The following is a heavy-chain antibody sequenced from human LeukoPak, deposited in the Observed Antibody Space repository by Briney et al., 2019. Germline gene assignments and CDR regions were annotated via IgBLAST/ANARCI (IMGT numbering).Heavy chain of an antibody. CDR2: INPNSGGT. CDR1: GYTFTDYY. Sequence: ASVKVSCKASGYTFTDYYMHWVRQAPGQGLEWMGWINPNSGGTNYAQKFQGRVTMTRDTSISTAYMELSRLRSDDTAVYYCARECEDIVVVPAANWFDPWGQGTLVTVSS. CDR3: ARECEDIVVVPAANWFDP. V-gene: IGHV1-2*02. D-gene: IGHD2-2*01. J-gene: IGHJ5*02.